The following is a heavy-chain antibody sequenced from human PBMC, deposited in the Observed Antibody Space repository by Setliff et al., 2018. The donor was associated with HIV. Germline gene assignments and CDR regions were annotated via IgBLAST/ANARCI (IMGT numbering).Heavy chain of an antibody. CDR2: IFYSGTT. CDR1: EGYITGYY. D-gene: IGHD3-22*01. Sequence: PSETLSLTCTVSEGYITGYYWTWIRQPPGRGSEWIGYIFYSGTTKFNPSLKSRAAISVDSSNNQFSLKMTSVTAADTAVYFCARFNALLGSSTYYDYWGPGLLVTVSS. V-gene: IGHV4-59*01. CDR3: ARFNALLGSSTYYDY. J-gene: IGHJ4*02.